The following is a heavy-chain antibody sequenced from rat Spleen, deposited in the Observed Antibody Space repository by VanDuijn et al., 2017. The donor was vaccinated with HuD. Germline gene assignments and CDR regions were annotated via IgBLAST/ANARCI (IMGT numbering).Heavy chain of an antibody. J-gene: IGHJ2*01. CDR1: GFTFNNYW. V-gene: IGHV5-31*01. Sequence: EVQLVESGGGLVQPGRSLKLSCVASGFTFNNYWMTWIRQAPGKGLEWVASITNAAGKVHYPDSVKGRFTISRDTAQNTLYLQMNSLRSEDTATYYCTRDSVIPTYFFDYWGQGVMVTVSS. CDR2: ITNAAGKV. CDR3: TRDSVIPTYFFDY. D-gene: IGHD2-1*01.